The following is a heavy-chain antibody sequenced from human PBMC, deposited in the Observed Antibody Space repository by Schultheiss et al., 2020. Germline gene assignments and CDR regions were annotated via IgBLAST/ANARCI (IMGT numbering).Heavy chain of an antibody. CDR2: INHSGST. CDR1: GGSISSSNYY. CDR3: ARVRRTKYYYYYMDV. V-gene: IGHV4-39*07. J-gene: IGHJ6*03. Sequence: LSCTVSGGSISSSNYYWGWIRQPPGKGLEWIGEINHSGSTNYNPSLKSRVTISVDTSKNQFSLKLSSVTAADTAVHYCARVRRTKYYYYYMDVWGKGTTVTVSS. D-gene: IGHD2-8*01.